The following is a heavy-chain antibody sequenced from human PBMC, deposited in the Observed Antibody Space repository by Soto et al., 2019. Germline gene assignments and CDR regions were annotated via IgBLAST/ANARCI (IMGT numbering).Heavy chain of an antibody. CDR3: AEYYDSSGYYRY. D-gene: IGHD3-22*01. V-gene: IGHV1-69*06. Sequence: SVKVSCKASGGTFSSYAISWVRQAPGQGLEWMGGIIPIFGTANYAQKFQGRVTITADKSTSTAYMELSSLRSEDTAVYYCAEYYDSSGYYRYWGQRTLVTVSS. CDR2: IIPIFGTA. CDR1: GGTFSSYA. J-gene: IGHJ4*02.